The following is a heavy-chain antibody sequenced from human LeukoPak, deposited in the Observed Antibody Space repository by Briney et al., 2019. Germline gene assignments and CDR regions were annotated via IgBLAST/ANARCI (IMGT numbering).Heavy chain of an antibody. CDR3: AREGGYSYGYIGAIDY. V-gene: IGHV4-39*01. CDR2: IYYSGST. Sequence: SETLSLTCTVSGGSLSSNSYYWGWIRQPPGKGLEWIGSIYYSGSTYYNPSLKSRVTISVDTSKNQFSLKLSSVTAADTAVYYCAREGGYSYGYIGAIDYWGQGTLVTVSS. J-gene: IGHJ4*02. CDR1: GGSLSSNSYY. D-gene: IGHD5-18*01.